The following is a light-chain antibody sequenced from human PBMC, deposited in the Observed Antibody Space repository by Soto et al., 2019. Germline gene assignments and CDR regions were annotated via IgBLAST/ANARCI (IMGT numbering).Light chain of an antibody. CDR3: SSYTTSSTRV. J-gene: IGLJ1*01. Sequence: QSVLTQPASVSGSPGQSIAIPCTGSSSDIGIYKYVSWYQQHPGKVPKLIIYEVTNRPSGVSNRFSGSKSGNTAPLTISGLQAEDEADYYCSSYTTSSTRVFGPGTKVTVL. CDR1: SSDIGIYKY. V-gene: IGLV2-14*01. CDR2: EVT.